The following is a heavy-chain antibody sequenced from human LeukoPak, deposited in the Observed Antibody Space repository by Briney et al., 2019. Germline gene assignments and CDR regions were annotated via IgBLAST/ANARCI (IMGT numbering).Heavy chain of an antibody. CDR2: IYFSGST. CDR3: ARDGGKGWLWFDY. CDR1: GGSISSYY. D-gene: IGHD3-9*01. Sequence: SETLSLTCTVSGGSISSYYWSWIRQPPGKGLEYIGYIYFSGSTNYNPSLKSRVTISVDTSKNQFSLKLSSVTAADTAVYYCARDGGKGWLWFDYWGQGTLVTVSS. V-gene: IGHV4-59*01. J-gene: IGHJ4*02.